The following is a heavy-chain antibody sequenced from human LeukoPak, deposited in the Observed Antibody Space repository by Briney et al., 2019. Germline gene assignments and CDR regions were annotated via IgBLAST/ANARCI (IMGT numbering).Heavy chain of an antibody. J-gene: IGHJ4*02. CDR3: GRDLSGWYGPDY. CDR2: INWNGGNT. V-gene: IGHV3-20*04. CDR1: GFTFDDYG. Sequence: PGGSLRLSCAASGFTFDDYGMSWVRQAPGKGLEWVAGINWNGGNTGYSDSVKGRFTISRDKAKNSLYLQMDSLRAEDTALYYCGRDLSGWYGPDYWGQGTLVTVSS. D-gene: IGHD6-19*01.